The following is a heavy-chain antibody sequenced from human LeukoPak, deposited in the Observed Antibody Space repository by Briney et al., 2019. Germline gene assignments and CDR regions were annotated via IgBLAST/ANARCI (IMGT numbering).Heavy chain of an antibody. J-gene: IGHJ4*02. CDR1: GFTFSSYG. CDR3: AREGPRGNSQFDY. CDR2: IWYDGSNK. D-gene: IGHD2/OR15-2a*01. V-gene: IGHV3-33*01. Sequence: GGSLRLSCAASGFTFSSYGMHWFRQAPGKGLEWVALIWYDGSNKYYADSVKGRLTISRDNSKNTLYLQMNSLRAEDTAVYYCAREGPRGNSQFDYWGQGTLVTVSS.